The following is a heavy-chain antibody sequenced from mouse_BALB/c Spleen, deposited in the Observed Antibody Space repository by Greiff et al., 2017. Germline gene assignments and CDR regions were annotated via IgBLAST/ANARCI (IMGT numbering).Heavy chain of an antibody. V-gene: IGHV14-3*02. J-gene: IGHJ3*01. CDR2: IDPANGNT. CDR1: GFNIKDTY. CDR3: ARDYDGTY. D-gene: IGHD1-1*01. Sequence: EVQLVESGAELVKPGASVKLSCTASGFNIKDTYMHWVKQRPEQGLEWIGRIDPANGNTKYDPKFQGKATITADTSSNTAYLQLSSLTSEDTAVYYCARDYDGTYWGQGTLVTVSA.